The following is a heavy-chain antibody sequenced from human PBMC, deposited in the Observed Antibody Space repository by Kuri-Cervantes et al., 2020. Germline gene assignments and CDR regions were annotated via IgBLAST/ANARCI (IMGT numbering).Heavy chain of an antibody. D-gene: IGHD1-7*01. Sequence: GGSLRLSCAASGFTFSSYAMHWVRQAPGKGLEWVAVISDDENNKHYADSVKGRFTISRDNSKNTLYLQMNSLRGEDTAVYYCARGVTGTDNFDYWGQGTLVTVSS. V-gene: IGHV3-30*04. J-gene: IGHJ4*02. CDR2: ISDDENNK. CDR3: ARGVTGTDNFDY. CDR1: GFTFSSYA.